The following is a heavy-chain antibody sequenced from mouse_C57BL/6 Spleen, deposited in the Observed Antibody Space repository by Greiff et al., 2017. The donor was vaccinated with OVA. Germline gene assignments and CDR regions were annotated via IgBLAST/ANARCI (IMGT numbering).Heavy chain of an antibody. CDR3: ARYDGYYGEYFDY. Sequence: EVHLVESGGGLVKPGGSLKLSCAASGFTFSDYGMHWVRQAPEKGLEWVAYISSGSSTIYYADTVKGRFTISRDNAKNTLFLQMTSLRSEDTAMYYCARYDGYYGEYFDYWGQGTTLTVSS. CDR1: GFTFSDYG. V-gene: IGHV5-17*01. CDR2: ISSGSSTI. D-gene: IGHD2-3*01. J-gene: IGHJ2*01.